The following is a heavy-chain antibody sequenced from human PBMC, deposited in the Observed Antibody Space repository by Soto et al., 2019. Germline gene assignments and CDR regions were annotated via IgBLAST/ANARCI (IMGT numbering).Heavy chain of an antibody. CDR2: ISGSGDNT. Sequence: GGSLRLSCEASKLTYSGYAMTWVRQAPGKGLEWVASISGSGDNTYYADSVKGRFAISRDNSKSTLYLQMNSLRGDDAAIYYCATDPKFYDDSVYFTSRWFDNWGQGTQVTVSS. CDR1: KLTYSGYA. D-gene: IGHD3-22*01. J-gene: IGHJ4*02. V-gene: IGHV3-23*01. CDR3: ATDPKFYDDSVYFTSRWFDN.